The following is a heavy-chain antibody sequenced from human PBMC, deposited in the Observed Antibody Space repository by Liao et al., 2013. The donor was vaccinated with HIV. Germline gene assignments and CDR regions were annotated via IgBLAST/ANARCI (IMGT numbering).Heavy chain of an antibody. Sequence: QVQLQQWGAGLLKPSETLSLTCAVYGGSLSTYYWNWIRQRPGQGLEWIGEINHRGRTTYNPSLKRRVAISIDTSKKQFSLKMTSVTTADTAVYYCARSPWVDCSDCDVYWHYDVWGRGTLVTVSS. J-gene: IGHJ2*01. V-gene: IGHV4-34*01. D-gene: IGHD2-15*01. CDR2: INHRGRT. CDR1: GGSLSTYY. CDR3: ARSPWVDCSDCDVYWHYDV.